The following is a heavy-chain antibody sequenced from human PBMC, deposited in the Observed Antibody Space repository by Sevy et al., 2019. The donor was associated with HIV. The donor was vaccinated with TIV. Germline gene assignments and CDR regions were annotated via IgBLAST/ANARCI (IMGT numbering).Heavy chain of an antibody. CDR2: ISFDGSHK. CDR1: AFTFSTYG. V-gene: IGHV3-30*03. J-gene: IGHJ6*02. Sequence: GGSLRLSCVASAFTFSTYGMHWVRQAPGKGLQWVSVISFDGSHKYYADSVKGRCTVSRDNSKNTLNLQMNSLRAEDTAVYYCARDLRPHLLYSDFWSGYSGMDVWGQRTTVTVSS. CDR3: ARDLRPHLLYSDFWSGYSGMDV. D-gene: IGHD3-3*01.